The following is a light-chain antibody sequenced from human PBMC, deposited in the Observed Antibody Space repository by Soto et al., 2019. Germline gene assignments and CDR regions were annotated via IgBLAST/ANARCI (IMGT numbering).Light chain of an antibody. J-gene: IGKJ1*01. V-gene: IGKV3-20*01. CDR1: QTFSSTF. Sequence: ETVLTHSPDTLSLSPGETATLSCRASQTFSSTFLAWYQQKPGQAPRLLIYGASTRATGIPDRFSGSGSGTDFTLTISRLEPEDSAVYYCQQYGSSPTWKFGQGTKVDIK. CDR3: QQYGSSPTWK. CDR2: GAS.